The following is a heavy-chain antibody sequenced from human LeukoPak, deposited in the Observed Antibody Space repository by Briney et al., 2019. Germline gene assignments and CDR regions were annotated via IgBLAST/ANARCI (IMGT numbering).Heavy chain of an antibody. CDR3: AREVLPAATYMDV. Sequence: ASVKVSCKASGYTFTSYAMNWVRQAPGQGLEWMGWINTNTGNPTYAQGFTGRFVFSLDTSVSTAYLQISSLKAEDTAVYYCAREVLPAATYMDVWGKGTTVTISS. D-gene: IGHD2-2*01. CDR2: INTNTGNP. CDR1: GYTFTSYA. V-gene: IGHV7-4-1*02. J-gene: IGHJ6*03.